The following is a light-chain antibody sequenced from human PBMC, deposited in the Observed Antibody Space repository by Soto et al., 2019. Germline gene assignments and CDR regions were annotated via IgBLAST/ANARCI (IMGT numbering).Light chain of an antibody. CDR2: GAS. J-gene: IGKJ4*01. CDR1: QSISTK. V-gene: IGKV3-15*01. Sequence: IVMTQSPATLSVSPGERATLSCRARQSISTKLAWYQQKPGQAPRLLIYGASTRATGIPVRFSGSGSGTEFTLTLTSLQFEDFAVYYCQEYNDWRPITFGGGTKVEIK. CDR3: QEYNDWRPIT.